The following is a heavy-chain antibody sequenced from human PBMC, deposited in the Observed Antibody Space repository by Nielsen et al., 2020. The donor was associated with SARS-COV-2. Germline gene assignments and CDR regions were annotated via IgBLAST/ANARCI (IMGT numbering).Heavy chain of an antibody. V-gene: IGHV3-30*18. Sequence: GESLKISCAASGFTFSSYGMHWVRQAPGKGLEWVAVISYDGSNKYYADSVKGRFTISGDNSKNTLYLQMNSLRAEDTAVYYCAKDLLRYFDWLLSPDYWGQGTLVTVSS. D-gene: IGHD3-9*01. CDR2: ISYDGSNK. CDR3: AKDLLRYFDWLLSPDY. J-gene: IGHJ4*02. CDR1: GFTFSSYG.